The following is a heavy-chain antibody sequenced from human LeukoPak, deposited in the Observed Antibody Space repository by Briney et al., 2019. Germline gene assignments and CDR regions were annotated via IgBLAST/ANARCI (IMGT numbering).Heavy chain of an antibody. J-gene: IGHJ4*02. CDR1: GFTFSTYT. D-gene: IGHD4/OR15-4a*01. CDR3: ARDEVYGEQYYFDY. V-gene: IGHV3-21*01. Sequence: GRSLRLSCAASGFTFSTYTMNWVRQAPGKGLEWVSSISSSSTYIYYADSVKGRFTISRDNAKNSLYLQMNSLRAEDTAVYYCARDEVYGEQYYFDYWGQGTLVTVSS. CDR2: ISSSSTYI.